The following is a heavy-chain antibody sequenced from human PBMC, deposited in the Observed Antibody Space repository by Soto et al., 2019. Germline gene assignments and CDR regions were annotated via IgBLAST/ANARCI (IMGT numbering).Heavy chain of an antibody. J-gene: IGHJ6*02. Sequence: QVQLVQSGADVKKPGASVKVSCKASGYTFTSFGINWVRQAPGQGLEWMGWISGYNGNTNYAQNLQDRVTMTRDTSTSTAYMELRSLRFDDTAVYYCARPTDFYYYAMDVWGQGTTVTVSS. V-gene: IGHV1-18*01. CDR2: ISGYNGNT. CDR3: ARPTDFYYYAMDV. CDR1: GYTFTSFG.